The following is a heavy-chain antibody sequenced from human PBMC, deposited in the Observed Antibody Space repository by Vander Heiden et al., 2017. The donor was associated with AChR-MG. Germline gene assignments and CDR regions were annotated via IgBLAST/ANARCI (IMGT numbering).Heavy chain of an antibody. V-gene: IGHV4-34*01. J-gene: IGHJ6*02. D-gene: IGHD3-9*01. CDR2: INHSGSA. CDR3: ARAIRYFYWLTPFGMYV. Sequence: VQLLQRCAGLLKPSETPSLTCAVYGGSFSGYYWSWIRQFPGKGLGWIGEINHSGSANYNSSLKSRGTISVDMSKNQFSLKLTSVTAADTAVYYCARAIRYFYWLTPFGMYVWGQWTTVTVSS. CDR1: GGSFSGYY.